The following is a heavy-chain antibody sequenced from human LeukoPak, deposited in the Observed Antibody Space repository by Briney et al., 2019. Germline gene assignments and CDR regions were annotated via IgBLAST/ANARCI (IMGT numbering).Heavy chain of an antibody. V-gene: IGHV1-69*04. Sequence: SVKVSCKASGGTFSSYAISWVRQAPGQGLEWMGRIIPILGIANYAQKFQGRVTITADKSTSTAYMELSSLRSEDTAVYYCARARGLRDGEDYWGQGTLVTVSS. CDR2: IIPILGIA. J-gene: IGHJ4*02. CDR1: GGTFSSYA. CDR3: ARARGLRDGEDY. D-gene: IGHD5-24*01.